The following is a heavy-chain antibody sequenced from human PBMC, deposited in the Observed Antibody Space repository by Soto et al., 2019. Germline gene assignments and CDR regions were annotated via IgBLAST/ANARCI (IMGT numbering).Heavy chain of an antibody. Sequence: QVQLVESGGGVVQPGRSLRLSCAASGFTFSSYGMHWVRQAPGKGLEWVAVIWYDGSNKYYADSVKGRFTISRDNSKNTLYLQMNSLRAEDTAVYYCARDRDYYDSSGYWAYWGRGTLVTVSS. CDR3: ARDRDYYDSSGYWAY. CDR2: IWYDGSNK. V-gene: IGHV3-33*01. D-gene: IGHD3-22*01. CDR1: GFTFSSYG. J-gene: IGHJ4*02.